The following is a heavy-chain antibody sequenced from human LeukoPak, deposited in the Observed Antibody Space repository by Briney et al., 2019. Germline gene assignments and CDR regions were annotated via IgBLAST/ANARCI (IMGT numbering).Heavy chain of an antibody. CDR2: IKSKTDGGTT. Sequence: GGSLRLSCAGSGFTFNNAWMTWVRQATGKGLEWVGRIKSKTDGGTTDYAAPVKDRFTISRDDSKSTLYLQMNSLQTEDTGVYYCTTELVWFGVLAHWGQGTLATVSS. CDR1: GFTFNNAW. J-gene: IGHJ4*02. CDR3: TTELVWFGVLAH. D-gene: IGHD3-10*01. V-gene: IGHV3-15*01.